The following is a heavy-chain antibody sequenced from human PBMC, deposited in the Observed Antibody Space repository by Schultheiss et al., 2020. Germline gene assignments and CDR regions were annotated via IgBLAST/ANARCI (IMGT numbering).Heavy chain of an antibody. CDR2: IKQDGSEK. J-gene: IGHJ4*02. CDR1: GFTFSSYW. V-gene: IGHV3-7*01. Sequence: GGSLRLSCAASGFTFSSYWMSWVRQAPGKGLEWVANIKQDGSEKYYVDSVKGRFTISRDNAKNSLYLQMNSLRAEDTAVYYCARDDIRRNQKKFDYWGQGTLVNVSS. CDR3: ARDDIRRNQKKFDY. D-gene: IGHD1-14*01.